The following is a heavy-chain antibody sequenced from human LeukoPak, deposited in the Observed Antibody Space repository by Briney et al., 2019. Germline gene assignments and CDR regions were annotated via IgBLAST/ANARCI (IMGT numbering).Heavy chain of an antibody. Sequence: ASVKVSCKASGYTLTDSYMRWVRQAPGQGLEWMGWISAYNGNTNYAQKFQDRVTMTTDTSTNTAYMELRSLRSDDTAVYYCAASGWSKPYYFDYWGQGTLVTVSS. CDR1: GYTLTDSY. CDR2: ISAYNGNT. V-gene: IGHV1-18*04. D-gene: IGHD6-19*01. CDR3: AASGWSKPYYFDY. J-gene: IGHJ4*02.